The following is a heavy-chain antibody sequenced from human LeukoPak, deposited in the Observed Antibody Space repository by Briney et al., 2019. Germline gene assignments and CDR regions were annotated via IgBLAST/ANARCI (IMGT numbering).Heavy chain of an antibody. V-gene: IGHV3-74*01. Sequence: GGSLRLSCAASGFTFSSYWMHWVRHAPGKGMVWVSRIISDGSSTSYADSVKGRFTISRDNAKNTLYLQMNSRRAEDTAVYYCAREDVDIAVAASGPFDIWGQGTMVTVSS. CDR3: AREDVDIAVAASGPFDI. J-gene: IGHJ3*02. CDR2: IISDGSST. CDR1: GFTFSSYW. D-gene: IGHD6-19*01.